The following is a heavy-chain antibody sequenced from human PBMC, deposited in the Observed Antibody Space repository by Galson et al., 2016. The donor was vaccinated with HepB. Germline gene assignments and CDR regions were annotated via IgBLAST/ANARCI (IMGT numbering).Heavy chain of an antibody. J-gene: IGHJ5*02. D-gene: IGHD4-17*01. V-gene: IGHV3-9*01. CDR3: AKDTSDYGNWDWFDP. Sequence: SLRLSCAASGFTFDGYAMHWIRQAPGKGLEWVSGISWNSANIGYADSVKGRFTISRDNAKSSLYLQMNSLREEDTGFYYCAKDTSDYGNWDWFDPWGQGTLVTVSS. CDR2: ISWNSANI. CDR1: GFTFDGYA.